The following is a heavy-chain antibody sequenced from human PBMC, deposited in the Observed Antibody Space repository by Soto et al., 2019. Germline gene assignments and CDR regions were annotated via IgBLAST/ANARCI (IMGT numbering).Heavy chain of an antibody. Sequence: PSETLSLTCTVSGGSISSGGYYWSWILQHPGKGLEWIGYIYYSGSTYYNPSLKSRVTISVDTSKNQFSLKLSSVTAADTAVYYCARYSSSWYWFDPWGQGTLVTVSS. CDR2: IYYSGST. CDR1: GGSISSGGYY. D-gene: IGHD6-13*01. V-gene: IGHV4-31*03. CDR3: ARYSSSWYWFDP. J-gene: IGHJ5*02.